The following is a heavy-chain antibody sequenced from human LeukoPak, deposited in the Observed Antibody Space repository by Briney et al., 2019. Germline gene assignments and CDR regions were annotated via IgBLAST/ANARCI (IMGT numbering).Heavy chain of an antibody. D-gene: IGHD1-7*01. CDR1: GYTFTDYY. Sequence: ASVKVSCKASGYTFTDYYMHWVRQAPGQGLEWMGWINPNSGGTNYAQKFQGRVTMTRDTSISTAYMELSRLRSDDTAVYYCARQLRQGFNWNYHLDYWGQGTLVTVSS. CDR2: INPNSGGT. CDR3: ARQLRQGFNWNYHLDY. V-gene: IGHV1-2*02. J-gene: IGHJ4*02.